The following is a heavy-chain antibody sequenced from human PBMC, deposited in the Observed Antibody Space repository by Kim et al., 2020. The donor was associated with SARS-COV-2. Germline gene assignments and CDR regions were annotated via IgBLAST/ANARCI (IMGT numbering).Heavy chain of an antibody. Sequence: SGPTLVNPTQTLTLTCTFSGFSLNSSGVGVGWIRQPPGKALEWLAAIYWYDNKFYSPSLKSRPTIIKDTSKNQVVLRMTNLDPVDTATYYCAHIQAAGWYRYYLDNWGQGTLVTVSS. D-gene: IGHD6-13*01. CDR3: AHIQAAGWYRYYLDN. CDR2: IYWYDNK. CDR1: GFSLNSSGVG. V-gene: IGHV2-5*01. J-gene: IGHJ4*02.